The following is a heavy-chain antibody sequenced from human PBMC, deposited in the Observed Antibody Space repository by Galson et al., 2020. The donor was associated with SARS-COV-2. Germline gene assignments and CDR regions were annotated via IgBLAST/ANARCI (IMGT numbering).Heavy chain of an antibody. CDR2: ISAYNGNT. Sequence: ASVKVSCKASGYTFTNYGISWVRQAPGQGLEWMGWISAYNGNTKYAQKLQGRVTMTTDTSTSTAYMELRSLSSDDTAVYYCARGAYQPLHYYYYIHVWGKGTTVTVSS. CDR1: GYTFTNYG. J-gene: IGHJ6*03. CDR3: ARGAYQPLHYYYYIHV. V-gene: IGHV1-18*04. D-gene: IGHD2-2*01.